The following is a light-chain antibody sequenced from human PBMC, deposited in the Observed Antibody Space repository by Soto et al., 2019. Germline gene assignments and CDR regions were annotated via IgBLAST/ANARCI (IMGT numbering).Light chain of an antibody. J-gene: IGKJ1*01. Sequence: EIVMTQSPATLSVSPGERATLSCRASQSVSSNLAWYHQKPGQAPRLLIYGASTRATGVPARFSGSGSGTGFTLTTSTPQSEDFVVCYCQQYNTWPPWTFGQGTKVEI. CDR3: QQYNTWPPWT. CDR2: GAS. CDR1: QSVSSN. V-gene: IGKV3-15*01.